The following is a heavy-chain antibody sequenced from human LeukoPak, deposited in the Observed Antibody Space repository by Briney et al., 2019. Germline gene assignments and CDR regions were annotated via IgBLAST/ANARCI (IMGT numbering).Heavy chain of an antibody. CDR3: AGGFGELLLADY. CDR2: IYYSGST. Sequence: SETLSLTCTVSGGSISSSSYYWGWIRQPPGKGLEWIGSIYYSGSTYYNPSLKSRVTISVDTSKNQFSLKLSSVTAADTAVYYCAGGFGELLLADYWGQGTLVTVSS. D-gene: IGHD3-10*01. J-gene: IGHJ4*02. CDR1: GGSISSSSYY. V-gene: IGHV4-39*07.